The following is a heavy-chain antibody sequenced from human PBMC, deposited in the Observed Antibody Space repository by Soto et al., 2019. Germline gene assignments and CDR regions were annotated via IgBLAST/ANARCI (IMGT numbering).Heavy chain of an antibody. V-gene: IGHV3-13*01. Sequence: GSVRLSGAACGFTVISYDMHWVRQATGKGLEWVSAIGTAGDTYYPGSVKGRFTISRENAKNSLYLQMNSLRAEDTAVYYCAGGYCSGGSCYSAPADYGMDVWGQGTTVTVSS. CDR2: IGTAGDT. CDR1: GFTVISYD. D-gene: IGHD2-15*01. J-gene: IGHJ6*02. CDR3: AGGYCSGGSCYSAPADYGMDV.